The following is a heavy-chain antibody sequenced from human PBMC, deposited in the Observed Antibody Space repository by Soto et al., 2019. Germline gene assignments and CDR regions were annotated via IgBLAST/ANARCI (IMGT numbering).Heavy chain of an antibody. J-gene: IGHJ4*02. D-gene: IGHD3-3*01. CDR2: ISGSGYDI. V-gene: IGHV3-23*01. Sequence: EVQVLESGGGLVQPGGSLRLSCAASGFTFNDCAMSWVRQAPGKGLEWVSSISGSGYDIYYADSVKGRFTISRDNHKNMVYLQMDNLRADDTAVYFCAKSRPRATIFGVVINGFDYWGQGTLVTVSS. CDR3: AKSRPRATIFGVVINGFDY. CDR1: GFTFNDCA.